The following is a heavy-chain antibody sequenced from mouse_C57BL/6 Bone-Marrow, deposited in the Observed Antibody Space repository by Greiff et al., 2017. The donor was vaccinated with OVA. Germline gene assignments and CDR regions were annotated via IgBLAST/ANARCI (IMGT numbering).Heavy chain of an antibody. D-gene: IGHD1-1*01. CDR2: INPSNGGT. CDR3: ARLPVRYYGSSYGYFDV. CDR1: GYTFTSYW. J-gene: IGHJ1*03. V-gene: IGHV1-53*01. Sequence: QVQLQQSGTELVKPGASVKLSCKASGYTFTSYWMHWVKQRPGQGLEWIGNINPSNGGTNYNEKFKSKATLTVYKSSSTAYMQLSSLTSEDSAVYYCARLPVRYYGSSYGYFDVWGTGTTVTVSS.